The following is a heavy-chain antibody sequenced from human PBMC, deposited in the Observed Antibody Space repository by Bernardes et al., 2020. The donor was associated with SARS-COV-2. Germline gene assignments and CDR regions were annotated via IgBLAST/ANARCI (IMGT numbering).Heavy chain of an antibody. CDR1: GYTFLDYD. V-gene: IGHV1-2*04. Sequence: ASVKVSCKASGYTFLDYDIHWVRQAPGQGLEWMGWINPSSGDTIFAQRFQGWVSMTRDTSISTVHLEVNRLKFDDTATYYCARGREVWSRGEGLSSDFDPWGPGTLVTVSS. J-gene: IGHJ5*02. CDR2: INPSSGDT. CDR3: ARGREVWSRGEGLSSDFDP. D-gene: IGHD3-22*01.